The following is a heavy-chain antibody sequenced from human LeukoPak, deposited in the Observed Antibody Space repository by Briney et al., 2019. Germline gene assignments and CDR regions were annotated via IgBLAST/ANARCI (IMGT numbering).Heavy chain of an antibody. CDR1: GFTFSSYS. CDR3: ARGDPDYGDYVAFDY. J-gene: IGHJ4*02. D-gene: IGHD4-17*01. V-gene: IGHV3-21*01. CDR2: ISSSSSYI. Sequence: GGSLRLSCAASGFTFSSYSMNWVRQAPGKGLEWVSSISSSSSYIYYADSVKGRFTISRDNSKNTLYLQMKSLRAEDTAVYYCARGDPDYGDYVAFDYWGQGTLVTVSS.